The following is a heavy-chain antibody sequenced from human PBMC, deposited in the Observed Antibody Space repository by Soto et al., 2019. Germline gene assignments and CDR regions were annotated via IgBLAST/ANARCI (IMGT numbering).Heavy chain of an antibody. Sequence: QVQLVQSGAEVKKPGASVKVSCKASGYTFTSYYMHWVRQAPGQGLEWMGIINPSGGSTSYAQKFRGKATMTGHRPTSRVYGERGGVRSGDGAVYCGGGGRVVGGGGGEYYGMDVWGQGTTVTVSS. J-gene: IGHJ6*02. CDR3: GGGRVVGGGGGEYYGMDV. CDR1: GYTFTSYY. CDR2: INPSGGST. D-gene: IGHD3-10*01. V-gene: IGHV1-46*01.